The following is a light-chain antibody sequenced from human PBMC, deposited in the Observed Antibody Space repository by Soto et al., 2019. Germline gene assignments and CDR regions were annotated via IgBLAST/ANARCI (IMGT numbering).Light chain of an antibody. CDR2: GTS. V-gene: IGKV3-20*01. J-gene: IGKJ1*01. CDR3: QQYGSSSWT. Sequence: EIALTQSPGTLSLSPGERATLSCRASQSVSSSYLAWYQQKPGQAPRLLIYGTSSRATAIPDRFSGSGSGTDFTLTIIRLEPEDFAVYYCQQYGSSSWTFGQGTKVEIK. CDR1: QSVSSSY.